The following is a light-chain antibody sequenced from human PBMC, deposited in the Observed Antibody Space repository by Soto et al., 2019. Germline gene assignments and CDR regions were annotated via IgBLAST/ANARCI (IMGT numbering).Light chain of an antibody. CDR1: QTVSNTY. V-gene: IGKV3-20*01. CDR3: QQYGALPPT. J-gene: IGKJ4*01. CDR2: GAS. Sequence: EIVLTQFPGALSLSTGERVILSCRASQTVSNTYLAWYQQKSGQAPKCLIYGASNRATGIPDRFSGSGSGTDFTLTISRLEPEDFAVYYCQQYGALPPTFGGGTKVEIK.